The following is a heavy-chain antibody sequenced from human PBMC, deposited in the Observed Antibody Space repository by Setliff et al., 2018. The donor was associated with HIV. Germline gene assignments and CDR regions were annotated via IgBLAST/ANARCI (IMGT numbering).Heavy chain of an antibody. D-gene: IGHD3-22*01. CDR2: IDPEDDET. Sequence: GASVKVSCKVSGYTFTDYYLHWVQQAPGKGLEWVGLIDPEDDETLFAEKFQGRVTVTADTSTDTAYMEPSSLRSEDTAVYYCATPLSHDSSGREPFDYWGQGTLVTVSS. J-gene: IGHJ4*02. CDR1: GYTFTDYY. V-gene: IGHV1-69-2*01. CDR3: ATPLSHDSSGREPFDY.